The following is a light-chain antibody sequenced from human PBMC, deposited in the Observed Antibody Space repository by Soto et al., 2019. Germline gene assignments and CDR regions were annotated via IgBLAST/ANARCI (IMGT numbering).Light chain of an antibody. CDR2: AAS. CDR3: LPHIGFPWT. CDR1: QDIRNS. J-gene: IGKJ1*01. V-gene: IGKV1-17*03. Sequence: DIQMTQSPSAMSASVGDRVTITCRASQDIRNSLAWFQQKPGKVPKRLIHAASSFQSGVPSRFSCGGTGTEFTLTISSLQPEYFGTYYCLPHIGFPWTFGQGTKVEIK.